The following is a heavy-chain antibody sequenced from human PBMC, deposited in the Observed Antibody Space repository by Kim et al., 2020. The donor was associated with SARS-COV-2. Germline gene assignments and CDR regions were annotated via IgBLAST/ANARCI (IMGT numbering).Heavy chain of an antibody. CDR1: GYTFTSYG. J-gene: IGHJ5*02. Sequence: ASVKVSCKASGYTFTSYGISWVRQAPGQGLEWMGWISAYNGNTNYAQKLQGRVTMTTDTSTSTAYMELRSLRSDDTAVYYCARVIGYCSGGSCNGGRDNWFDPWGQGTLVTVSS. CDR2: ISAYNGNT. CDR3: ARVIGYCSGGSCNGGRDNWFDP. V-gene: IGHV1-18*01. D-gene: IGHD2-15*01.